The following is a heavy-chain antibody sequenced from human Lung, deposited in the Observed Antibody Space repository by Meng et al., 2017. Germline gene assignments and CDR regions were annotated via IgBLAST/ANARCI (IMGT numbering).Heavy chain of an antibody. V-gene: IGHV3-23*01. J-gene: IGHJ4*02. D-gene: IGHD6-6*01. CDR2: ISGSGGST. CDR1: GFTFGSYA. CDR3: VRRIEYSSSSGY. Sequence: EVQLLESGGGLVQPGGSPRLSCVASGFTFGSYAMTWVRQATGKGLEWVSSISGSGGSTYYADSVRGRFTISRDNSKNTVYLQMNSLRAEDTAIYYCVRRIEYSSSSGYWGQGTLVTVSS.